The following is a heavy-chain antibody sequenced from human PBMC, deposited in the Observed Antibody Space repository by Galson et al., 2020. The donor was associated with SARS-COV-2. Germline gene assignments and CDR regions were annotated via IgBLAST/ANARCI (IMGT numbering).Heavy chain of an antibody. V-gene: IGHV3-23*01. J-gene: IGHJ4*02. CDR3: AKKWAESNDYCFDY. CDR1: GFTFSNFA. CDR2: IGSGGAT. D-gene: IGHD3-16*01. Sequence: TGGSLRLSCAASGFTFSNFALSWVRQAPGKGLEWVSSIGSGGATYYADSVKGRFTISRDNSKNMLYLQMNSLRAEDTAVYYCAKKWAESNDYCFDYWGQGSLVTVSS.